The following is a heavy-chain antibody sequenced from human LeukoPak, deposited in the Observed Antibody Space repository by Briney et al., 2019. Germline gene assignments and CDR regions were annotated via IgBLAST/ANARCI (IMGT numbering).Heavy chain of an antibody. J-gene: IGHJ3*02. D-gene: IGHD5-12*01. CDR2: IISILGIA. Sequence: GSSVKVSCKASGGTFSSYAITWVRQAPGQGLEWMGGIISILGIANYAQKFQGRVTIIADKSTSTAYMELSSLRSEDTAVYYCARDLYSGHEGNAFDIWGQGTMVTVSS. V-gene: IGHV1-69*04. CDR3: ARDLYSGHEGNAFDI. CDR1: GGTFSSYA.